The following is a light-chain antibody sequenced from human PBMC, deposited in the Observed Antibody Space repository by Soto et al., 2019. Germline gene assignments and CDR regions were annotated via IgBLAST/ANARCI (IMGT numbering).Light chain of an antibody. CDR2: AAS. CDR1: DKMSRY. V-gene: IGKV1-39*01. J-gene: IGKJ1*01. Sequence: DIQLIQSPSSLSASVGDRVTITCRANDKMSRYFNWYQQKPGKAPKLLIYAASNLQSGVPSRFSGSGSGADFILTISSLQPEDSATYYCQHSYSTPRTFGQGTKVEVK. CDR3: QHSYSTPRT.